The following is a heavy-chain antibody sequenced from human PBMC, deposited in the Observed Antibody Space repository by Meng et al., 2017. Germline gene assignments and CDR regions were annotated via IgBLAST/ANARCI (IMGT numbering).Heavy chain of an antibody. Sequence: GESLKISCAASGFTFSSYAMHWVRQAPGKGLEWVAVISYDGSNKYYADSVKGRFTISRDNSKNTLYLQMNSLRAEDTAVYYCAKDYNYYDSSGYYYGPTDAFDIWGQGTMVTVS. V-gene: IGHV3-30*07. J-gene: IGHJ3*02. D-gene: IGHD3-22*01. CDR1: GFTFSSYA. CDR2: ISYDGSNK. CDR3: AKDYNYYDSSGYYYGPTDAFDI.